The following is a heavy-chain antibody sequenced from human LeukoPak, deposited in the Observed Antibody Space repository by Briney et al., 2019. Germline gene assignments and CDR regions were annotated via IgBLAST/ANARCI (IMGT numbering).Heavy chain of an antibody. V-gene: IGHV1-69*05. J-gene: IGHJ4*02. CDR3: ARSPGYSYGIDY. Sequence: GASVTVSCKACGGTFSSYAFSWVRQAPGQGLEWMGGIIPIFGTANYAQKFQGRVAITTDESTSKAYMELSSLRSEDTAVYYCARSPGYSYGIDYWGQGTLVTVPS. CDR1: GGTFSSYA. D-gene: IGHD5-18*01. CDR2: IIPIFGTA.